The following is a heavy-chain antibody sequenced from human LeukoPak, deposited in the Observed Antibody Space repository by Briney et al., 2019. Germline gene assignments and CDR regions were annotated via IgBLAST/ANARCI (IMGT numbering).Heavy chain of an antibody. CDR2: IHPNSGGT. CDR3: ARSLIQLWFRHAFDL. V-gene: IGHV1-2*02. Sequence: ASVNVSCKASGHTFTGYYMHCVRRAPGQGRECMRWIHPNSGGTNYEQRFQGRVTMTRDTSINTAYMELSRLRSDDTAVYYCARSLIQLWFRHAFDLWGQGTMVTVSS. D-gene: IGHD5-18*01. CDR1: GHTFTGYY. J-gene: IGHJ3*01.